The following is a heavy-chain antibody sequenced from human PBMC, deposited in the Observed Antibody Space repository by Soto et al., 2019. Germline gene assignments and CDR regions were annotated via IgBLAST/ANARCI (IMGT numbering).Heavy chain of an antibody. CDR1: GYTFTSYG. Sequence: QVQLVQSGAAVKKPGASVKVSCKASGYTFTSYGISWVRQAPGQGLEWMGWISAYNGNTNYAQKLQDRVTMTTDTSTSTAYMELRSLRSDDTAVYYCESSIAVAGTDMIAFDIWGQGTMVTVSS. D-gene: IGHD6-19*01. CDR2: ISAYNGNT. CDR3: ESSIAVAGTDMIAFDI. V-gene: IGHV1-18*01. J-gene: IGHJ3*02.